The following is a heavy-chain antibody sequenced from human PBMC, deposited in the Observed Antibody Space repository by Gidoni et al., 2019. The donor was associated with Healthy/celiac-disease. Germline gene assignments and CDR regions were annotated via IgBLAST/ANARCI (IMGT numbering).Heavy chain of an antibody. CDR3: ERCGGLMVYAIWSYYYDGMDV. Sequence: QVQLQQWGAGLLKPSETLSLPCAVYGGSFSGYYCSWIRQPPGKGLEWIWEINHSGSSNYNPSLKCRITILADTTKNELTLKLSYVNGADTAVYYGERCGGLMVYAIWSYYYDGMDVWGQGTTVTVSS. J-gene: IGHJ6*02. D-gene: IGHD2-8*01. V-gene: IGHV4-34*01. CDR2: INHSGSS. CDR1: GGSFSGYY.